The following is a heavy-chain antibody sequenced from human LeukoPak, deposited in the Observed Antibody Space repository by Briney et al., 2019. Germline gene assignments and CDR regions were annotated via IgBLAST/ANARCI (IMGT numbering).Heavy chain of an antibody. J-gene: IGHJ4*02. CDR2: INHDGSEK. Sequence: GGSLRLSCAASGFTFSGYWMNWVRQAPGKGLEWVANINHDGSEKYYVDSVKGRFTISRDNAKNSLYLQMNSLRAEDTADYYCFGSYIAGGWGQGTLVTVSS. D-gene: IGHD6-13*01. CDR3: FGSYIAGG. CDR1: GFTFSGYW. V-gene: IGHV3-7*01.